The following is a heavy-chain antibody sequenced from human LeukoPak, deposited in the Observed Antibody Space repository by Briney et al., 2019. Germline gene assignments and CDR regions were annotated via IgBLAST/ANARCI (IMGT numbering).Heavy chain of an antibody. CDR2: INWNGGST. V-gene: IGHV3-20*04. CDR3: ARWGSIMTTVVRPIDY. Sequence: LSGGSLGLSCAASRLTFADYGMNWVRQTPGKGLEWVSGINWNGGSTGYADSVKGRFTISRDNAKNSLYLQMNSLRAEDTAVYYCARWGSIMTTVVRPIDYWGQGTLVTVSS. CDR1: RLTFADYG. J-gene: IGHJ4*02. D-gene: IGHD4-23*01.